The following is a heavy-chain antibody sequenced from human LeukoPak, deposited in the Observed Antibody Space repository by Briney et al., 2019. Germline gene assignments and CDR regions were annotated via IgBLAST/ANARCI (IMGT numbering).Heavy chain of an antibody. CDR3: AKICGSGSYNWFDP. Sequence: SETLSLTCTVSGGSISSYYWGWIRQPPGKGLEWIGEIYHSGSTNYNPSLKSRVTISVDKSKNQFSLKLSSVTAADTAVYYCAKICGSGSYNWFDPWGQGTLVTVSS. CDR2: IYHSGST. D-gene: IGHD3-10*01. V-gene: IGHV4-59*12. CDR1: GGSISSYY. J-gene: IGHJ5*02.